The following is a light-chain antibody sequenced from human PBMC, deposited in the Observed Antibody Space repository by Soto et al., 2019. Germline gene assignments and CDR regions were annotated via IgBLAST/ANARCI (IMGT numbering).Light chain of an antibody. J-gene: IGLJ2*01. CDR3: SSYTSSSNMV. Sequence: QSVLTQPPSVSGCPGQSVTISCTGTASDVGSYNRVSWYQQPPGTAPKLRIYEVSDRPSGVPDRFSGSQSGNTASLTISGLQAEDEADYYCSSYTSSSNMVFGGGTKLAV. CDR1: ASDVGSYNR. CDR2: EVS. V-gene: IGLV2-18*02.